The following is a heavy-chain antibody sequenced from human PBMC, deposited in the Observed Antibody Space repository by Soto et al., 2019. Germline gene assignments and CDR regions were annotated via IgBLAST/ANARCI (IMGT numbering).Heavy chain of an antibody. V-gene: IGHV1-69*02. CDR2: IIPIFGIA. J-gene: IGHJ4*01. CDR1: GDTFNSYT. Sequence: HVQLVQSGAEVKKPGSSVKVSCKASGDTFNSYTMSWVRQATGQGLEWMGRIIPIFGIANYAQKFQGRVTITADNSTNTSYMELSSLTYEDTAVYYCASPIVGDKNWGNGTLVTVSS. CDR3: ASPIVGDKN. D-gene: IGHD1-26*01.